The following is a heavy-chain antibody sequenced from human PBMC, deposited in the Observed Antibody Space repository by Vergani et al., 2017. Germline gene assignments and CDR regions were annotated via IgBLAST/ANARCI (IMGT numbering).Heavy chain of an antibody. CDR2: IYYSGST. CDR3: ARVAGGSVGYYLG. Sequence: QLQLQQSGPGLVQPSQTLSLTCIVSGDSSNNDDYYWSWIRQPPGKGLEWIGYIYYSGSTYQNPSLESRLTMSLDTSRTQFSLNLISVTAGDTAVYYCARVAGGSVGYYLGWGKGTPVTVSS. J-gene: IGHJ4*02. V-gene: IGHV4-30-4*08. CDR1: GDSSNNDDYY. D-gene: IGHD3-22*01.